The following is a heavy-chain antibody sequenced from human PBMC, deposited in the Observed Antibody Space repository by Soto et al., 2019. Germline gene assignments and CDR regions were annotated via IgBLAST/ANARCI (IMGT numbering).Heavy chain of an antibody. J-gene: IGHJ4*02. CDR3: AKEVEGGWYYFDY. V-gene: IGHV3-23*01. CDR2: ISDSDGST. CDR1: GFTFSTYA. D-gene: IGHD2-15*01. Sequence: EVQLLESGGGLVQPGGSLTLSCAASGFTFSTYAMTWVRQAPGKGLEWVSTISDSDGSTYYADSVKGRFTISRDHSKNTVYLQMNSLRAEDTAVYYCAKEVEGGWYYFDYWGQGTLVTVSS.